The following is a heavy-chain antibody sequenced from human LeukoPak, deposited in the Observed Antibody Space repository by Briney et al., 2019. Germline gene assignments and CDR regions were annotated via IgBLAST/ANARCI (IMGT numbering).Heavy chain of an antibody. D-gene: IGHD3-22*01. Sequence: SQTLSLTCAISGDSVSSNSAAWNWIRQSPSRGLEWLGRTYYRSKWYNDYAVSVKSRITINPDTSKNQFSLQLNSVTPEDTAAYYCARDESRNYYDSSGYFDYWGQGTLVTVSS. CDR3: ARDESRNYYDSSGYFDY. CDR1: GDSVSSNSAA. J-gene: IGHJ4*02. V-gene: IGHV6-1*01. CDR2: TYYRSKWYN.